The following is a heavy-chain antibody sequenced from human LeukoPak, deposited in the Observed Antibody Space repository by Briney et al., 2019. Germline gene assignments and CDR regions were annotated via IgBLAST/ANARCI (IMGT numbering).Heavy chain of an antibody. CDR1: GFTFSSYA. CDR2: ISGSGGST. J-gene: IGHJ4*02. D-gene: IGHD3-22*01. V-gene: IGHV3-23*01. Sequence: GGSLRLSCAASGFTFSSYAMSWVRQAPGKGLEWVSAISGSGGSTYYADSVKGRFTISRDNSKNTLYLQMNSLRAEDTAVYYCAKAFTEYYYDSSGYYLFDYWGQGTLVTVSS. CDR3: AKAFTEYYYDSSGYYLFDY.